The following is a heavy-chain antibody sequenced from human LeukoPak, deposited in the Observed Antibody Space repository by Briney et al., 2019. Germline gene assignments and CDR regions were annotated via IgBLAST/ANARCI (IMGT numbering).Heavy chain of an antibody. J-gene: IGHJ6*03. Sequence: SETLSLTCTVSGGSISSYYWSWIRQPPGKGLEWIGYIYYRGSTNYNPSLKSRVTISVDTSKNQFSLKLRSVTAADTAVYYCARTTEGYCRGRSCYSYYYYMDVWGKGTTVTVSS. CDR1: GGSISSYY. V-gene: IGHV4-59*01. CDR3: ARTTEGYCRGRSCYSYYYYMDV. CDR2: IYYRGST. D-gene: IGHD2-15*01.